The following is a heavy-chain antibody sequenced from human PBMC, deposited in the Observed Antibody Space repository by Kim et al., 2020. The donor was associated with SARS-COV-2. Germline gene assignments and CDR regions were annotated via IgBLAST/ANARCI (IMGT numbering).Heavy chain of an antibody. V-gene: IGHV6-1*01. Sequence: VSVKNRITINPDTSKNQFSLQLNSVTPEDTAVYYCAREVGTGTTRKYFDYWGQGTLVTVSS. D-gene: IGHD1-7*01. CDR3: AREVGTGTTRKYFDY. J-gene: IGHJ4*02.